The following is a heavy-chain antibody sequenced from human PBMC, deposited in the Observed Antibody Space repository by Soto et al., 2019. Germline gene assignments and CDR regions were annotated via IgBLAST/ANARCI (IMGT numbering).Heavy chain of an antibody. CDR1: GGSISSYY. J-gene: IGHJ6*02. CDR3: ARDQWDTAGDYYYGMDV. CDR2: VYYSGST. Sequence: SETLSLTCTVSGGSISSYYCSWIRQPPGKGLEWIGYVYYSGSTNYSPSLKSRVTISVDTSKNQFSLKLSSVTAADTAVYYCARDQWDTAGDYYYGMDVWGQGTTVTVSS. D-gene: IGHD1-26*01. V-gene: IGHV4-59*01.